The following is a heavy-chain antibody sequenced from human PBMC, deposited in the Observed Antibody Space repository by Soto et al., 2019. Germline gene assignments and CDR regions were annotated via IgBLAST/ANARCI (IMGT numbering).Heavy chain of an antibody. J-gene: IGHJ6*02. CDR1: GYTFTRYA. D-gene: IGHD3-10*01. Sequence: ASVKVSCKASGYTFTRYAMRWVRQAPGQRLEWMGWINAGNGNTKYSQKFQGQVTISADKSISTAYLQWSSLKASDTAMYYCAGGGVRGVITRTRDYYGMDVWGQGATVTVSS. V-gene: IGHV1-3*01. CDR2: INAGNGNT. CDR3: AGGGVRGVITRTRDYYGMDV.